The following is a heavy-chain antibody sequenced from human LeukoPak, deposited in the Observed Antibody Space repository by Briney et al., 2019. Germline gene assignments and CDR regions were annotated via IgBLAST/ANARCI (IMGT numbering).Heavy chain of an antibody. CDR3: ARSRSPNGGYDLEYYYYMDI. CDR1: GFTFSTYA. D-gene: IGHD5-12*01. V-gene: IGHV3-64*01. J-gene: IGHJ6*03. Sequence: GGSLRLSCAASGFTFSTYAMHWVREAPGKGLESVSAISSEGGGTYYAHSVGGRFPLYRDNAKNTMSLQVDRVRREDGGMYYWARSRSPNGGYDLEYYYYMDIWGSGKTVTVSS. CDR2: ISSEGGGT.